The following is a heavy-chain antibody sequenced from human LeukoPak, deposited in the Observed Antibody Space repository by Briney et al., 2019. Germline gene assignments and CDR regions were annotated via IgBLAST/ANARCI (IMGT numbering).Heavy chain of an antibody. CDR1: GYTLSDNY. D-gene: IGHD6-19*01. J-gene: IGHJ4*02. Sequence: ASVKVSCKASGYTLSDNYIHWVRQAPGQGLEWMGIINPSAGITTYAQKFQGRVTMTSDTSTSTIYMDLSSLKFEDTAVYYCARDSEAVAGLDWWGQGTLVTVSS. V-gene: IGHV1-46*01. CDR2: INPSAGIT. CDR3: ARDSEAVAGLDW.